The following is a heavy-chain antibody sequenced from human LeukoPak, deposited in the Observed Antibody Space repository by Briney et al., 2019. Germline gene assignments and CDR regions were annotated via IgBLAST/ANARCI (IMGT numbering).Heavy chain of an antibody. D-gene: IGHD2-21*01. CDR2: ISSSGSTI. V-gene: IGHV3-48*03. Sequence: PGGSLRLSCAASGFTFDDYVMNWVRQAPGKGLEWVSYISSSGSTIYYADSVKGRFTISRDNAKNPLYLQMNSLRAADTAVSYCASLFTYYMDVWGKGTTVTISS. CDR1: GFTFDDYV. J-gene: IGHJ6*03. CDR3: ASLFTYYMDV.